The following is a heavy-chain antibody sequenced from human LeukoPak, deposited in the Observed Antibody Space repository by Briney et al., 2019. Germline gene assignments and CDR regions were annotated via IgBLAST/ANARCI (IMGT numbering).Heavy chain of an antibody. CDR2: IYYSGST. Sequence: PSETLSLTCTVSGGSISSYYWSWIRQPPGKGLEWIGYIYYSGSTNYNPSLKSRVTISVDTSKNQSSLKRSSVTAADTAVYYCARHYFGWELRYFDYWGQGTLVTVSS. V-gene: IGHV4-59*08. D-gene: IGHD1-26*01. CDR3: ARHYFGWELRYFDY. J-gene: IGHJ4*02. CDR1: GGSISSYY.